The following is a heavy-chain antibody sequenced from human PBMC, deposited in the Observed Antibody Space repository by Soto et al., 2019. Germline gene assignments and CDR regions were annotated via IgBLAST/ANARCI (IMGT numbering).Heavy chain of an antibody. CDR3: ATDVSVVTPLGAFDI. Sequence: ASVKVSCKVSGYTLTELSMHWVRQAPGKGLEWMGGFDPEDGETIYAQKFQGRVTMTEDTSTDTAYMELSSRRSEDTAVYYCATDVSVVTPLGAFDIWGQGTMVTVSS. CDR2: FDPEDGET. CDR1: GYTLTELS. J-gene: IGHJ3*02. V-gene: IGHV1-24*01. D-gene: IGHD2-21*02.